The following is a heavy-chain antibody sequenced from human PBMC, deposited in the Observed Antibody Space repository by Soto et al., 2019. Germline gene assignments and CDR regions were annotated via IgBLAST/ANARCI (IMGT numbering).Heavy chain of an antibody. J-gene: IGHJ6*02. CDR2: INPNSGGT. V-gene: IGHV1-2*02. Sequence: QVQLVQSGAEVKKPGASVKVSCKASGYTFTGYYMHWVRQAPGQGLEWMGWINPNSGGTNYAQKFQGGVTMTRDTSISTAYMELSRLRSDDTAVYYCARDQAVSAIFGVGKNYYYYYGMDVWGQGTTVTVSS. D-gene: IGHD3-3*01. CDR1: GYTFTGYY. CDR3: ARDQAVSAIFGVGKNYYYYYGMDV.